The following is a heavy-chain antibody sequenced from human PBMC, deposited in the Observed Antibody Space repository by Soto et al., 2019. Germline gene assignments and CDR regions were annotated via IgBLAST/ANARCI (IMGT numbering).Heavy chain of an antibody. CDR1: GGSISSGGYY. CDR3: VRSSQSTLTIFDY. J-gene: IGHJ4*02. V-gene: IGHV4-31*03. D-gene: IGHD4-17*01. Sequence: PSETLSLTCTVSGGSISSGGYYWSWIRQHPGKGLEWIGYIYYSGSTYYNPSLKSRVTISVDTSKNQFSLKLSSVTAADTAVYYCVRSSQSTLTIFDYWGQGTLVTVSS. CDR2: IYYSGST.